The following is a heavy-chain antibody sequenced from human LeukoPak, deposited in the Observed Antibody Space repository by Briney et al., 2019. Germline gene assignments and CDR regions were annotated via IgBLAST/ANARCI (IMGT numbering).Heavy chain of an antibody. CDR1: GFTFSSYS. V-gene: IGHV3-21*01. D-gene: IGHD6-13*01. CDR3: ARDRSSSWYGDRPYGMDV. Sequence: GGSLRLSCAASGFTFSSYSMNWVRQAPGKGLEWVSSISSSSSYIYYADSVKGRFTISRDNAKNSLYLQMNSLRAEDTAVYYCARDRSSSWYGDRPYGMDVWGQGTTVTVSS. CDR2: ISSSSSYI. J-gene: IGHJ6*02.